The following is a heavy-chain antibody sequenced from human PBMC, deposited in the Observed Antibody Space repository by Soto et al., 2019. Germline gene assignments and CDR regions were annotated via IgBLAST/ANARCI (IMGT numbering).Heavy chain of an antibody. CDR3: AKDYGGNPFDY. D-gene: IGHD4-17*01. J-gene: IGHJ4*02. Sequence: GGSLRLSCAASGFTFSDYAMSWVRQAPGKGLEWVSAISGTGSGTNSTDTVKARFTISRDNSQKTLDQKMNSQRAEDTAVYFCAKDYGGNPFDYWGQGTLVTVSS. CDR1: GFTFSDYA. V-gene: IGHV3-23*01. CDR2: ISGTGSGT.